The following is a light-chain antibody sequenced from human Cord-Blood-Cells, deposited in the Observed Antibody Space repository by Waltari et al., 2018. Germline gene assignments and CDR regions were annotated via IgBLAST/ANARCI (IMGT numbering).Light chain of an antibody. CDR2: AAS. V-gene: IGKV1-9*01. J-gene: IGKJ4*01. Sequence: IQLTQSPSSLSASVGAIVTITCRASQGIRSYLAWYQQKPGKAPKLLIYAASTLQSGVPSRFSGSGSGTDFTLTISSLQPEDFATYYCQQLNSYPSFGGGTKVEIK. CDR3: QQLNSYPS. CDR1: QGIRSY.